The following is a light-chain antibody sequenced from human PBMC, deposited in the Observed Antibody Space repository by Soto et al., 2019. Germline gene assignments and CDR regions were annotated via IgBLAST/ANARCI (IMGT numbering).Light chain of an antibody. CDR1: TSDVGGYNY. J-gene: IGLJ1*01. V-gene: IGLV2-14*01. CDR3: LSKTSTISDV. Sequence: SVLTQPASVSGSPGQSIAISCTGTTSDVGGYNYVSWYQQHPGKVPKLLIHEVSNRPSGVSNRFSGSKSGNTASLTISGLQAEDEADYYCLSKTSTISDVFGTGTKVTAL. CDR2: EVS.